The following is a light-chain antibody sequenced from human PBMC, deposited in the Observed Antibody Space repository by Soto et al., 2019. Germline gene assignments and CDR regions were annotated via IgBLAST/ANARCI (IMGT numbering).Light chain of an antibody. V-gene: IGLV4-69*01. CDR2: VNNDGNH. CDR1: SGHSSYA. J-gene: IGLJ2*01. Sequence: QLVLTQSPSASASLGASVKLTCTLSSGHSSYAIAWHQQQPEKGPRYLMKVNNDGNHNKGDGIPDRFSGSSSGAERYLTISSLQSEDEADYYCQTWGTGFSVVVGGGTKLTVL. CDR3: QTWGTGFSVV.